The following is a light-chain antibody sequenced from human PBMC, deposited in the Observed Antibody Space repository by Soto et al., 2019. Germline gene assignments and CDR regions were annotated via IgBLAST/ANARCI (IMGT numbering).Light chain of an antibody. CDR2: EAT. V-gene: IGLV2-23*01. CDR3: CSFAGTNTFV. CDR1: SSDVGSHNV. J-gene: IGLJ1*01. Sequence: QSVLTQPASVSGSPGQSLTISCTGTSSDVGSHNVVSWYQHHPGKAPKLIIYEATKWPSGVSTRFSGSKSGNTASLTISGLQAEDEADYDCCSFAGTNTFVFGTGTKVTV.